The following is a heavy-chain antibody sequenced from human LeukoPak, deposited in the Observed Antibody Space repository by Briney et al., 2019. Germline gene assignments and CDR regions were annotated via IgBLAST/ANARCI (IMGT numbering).Heavy chain of an antibody. Sequence: ASVKVSCKASGYTFTSYDINWVRQATGQGLERMGWMNPNSGNTGYAQKFQGRVTITRNTSISTAYMELSSLRSEDTAVYYCARDGYDSSGYYGYYYYYMDVWGKGTTVTVSS. CDR3: ARDGYDSSGYYGYYYYYMDV. CDR2: MNPNSGNT. CDR1: GYTFTSYD. J-gene: IGHJ6*03. V-gene: IGHV1-8*03. D-gene: IGHD3-22*01.